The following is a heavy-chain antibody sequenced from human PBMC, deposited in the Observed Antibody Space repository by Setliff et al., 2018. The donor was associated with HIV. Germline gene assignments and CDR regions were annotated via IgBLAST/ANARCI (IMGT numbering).Heavy chain of an antibody. Sequence: ASVKVSCKASGYTFTSYIMNWGRQAPGQGLEWMGWISAYNGNTKYAQKFEGRVTMTTDTSTSTAYMELRSLRSDDTAVYYCARSRYDSGGYPDAFDIWGQGTMVTVSS. CDR3: ARSRYDSGGYPDAFDI. CDR1: GYTFTSYI. CDR2: ISAYNGNT. J-gene: IGHJ3*02. V-gene: IGHV1-18*01. D-gene: IGHD3-22*01.